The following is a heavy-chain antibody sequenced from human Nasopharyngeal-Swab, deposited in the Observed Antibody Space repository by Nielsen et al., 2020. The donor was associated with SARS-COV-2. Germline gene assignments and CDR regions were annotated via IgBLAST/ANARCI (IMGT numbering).Heavy chain of an antibody. D-gene: IGHD1-26*01. V-gene: IGHV4-38-2*02. CDR1: GYSISSGYY. CDR3: ARDQTVGAYDY. CDR2: IYHSGST. Sequence: SETLSLTCTVSGYSISSGYYWGWIRQPPGKGLEWIGSIYHSGSTYYNPSLKSRVTISVDTSKNQFSLKLSSVTAADTAVYYCARDQTVGAYDYWGQGTLVTVSS. J-gene: IGHJ4*02.